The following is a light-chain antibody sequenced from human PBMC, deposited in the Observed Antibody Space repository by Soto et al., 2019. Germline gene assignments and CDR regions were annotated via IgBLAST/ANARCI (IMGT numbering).Light chain of an antibody. CDR2: AAS. Sequence: EIVLTQSPGTLSLSPGERATLSCRASQSVSSSSLAWFQQKPGQAPRLLIYAASGRATGIPDRFSGSGSGTDFSLTISRLEREDLAVYYCQRYSSSPYTFGQGTKLEMK. CDR1: QSVSSSS. V-gene: IGKV3-20*01. J-gene: IGKJ2*01. CDR3: QRYSSSPYT.